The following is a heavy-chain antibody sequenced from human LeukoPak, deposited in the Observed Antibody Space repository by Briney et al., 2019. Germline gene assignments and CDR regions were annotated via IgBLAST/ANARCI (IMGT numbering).Heavy chain of an antibody. CDR1: GFTFDDYA. J-gene: IGHJ4*02. CDR3: AKGRYSRSWSYFDY. CDR2: ISWNSGSI. Sequence: GGSLRLCCAASGFTFDDYARHWVRQAAGKGLEWVSVISWNSGSIGYADSGNGRFTISRYNAKNALYLQMNSPRAEDLALYYCAKGRYSRSWSYFDYWGQGTLVTVSS. V-gene: IGHV3-9*03. D-gene: IGHD6-13*01.